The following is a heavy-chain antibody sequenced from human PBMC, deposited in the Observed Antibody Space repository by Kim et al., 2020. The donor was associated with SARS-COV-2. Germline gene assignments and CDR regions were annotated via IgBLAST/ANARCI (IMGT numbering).Heavy chain of an antibody. J-gene: IGHJ5*02. CDR3: ARGLNSVMLGS. CDR1: NGSFSDSY. V-gene: IGHV4-34*01. Sequence: SETLSLTCALSNGSFSDSYWSWIRQPPGKGLEWIGEITHSGTVTYNPSLKSRITISVDTSKKQVSLKLASVTAADTAIYYCARGLNSVMLGSWGQGTLVTVSS. D-gene: IGHD1-7*01. CDR2: ITHSGTV.